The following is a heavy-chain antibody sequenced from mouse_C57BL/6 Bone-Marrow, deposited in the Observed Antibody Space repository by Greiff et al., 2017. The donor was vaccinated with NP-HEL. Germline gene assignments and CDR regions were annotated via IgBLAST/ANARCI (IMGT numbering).Heavy chain of an antibody. CDR3: TSYYDYEGFAY. CDR1: GFNIKDDY. Sequence: VQLQQSGAELVRPGASVKLSCTASGFNIKDDYMHWVKQRPEQGLEWIGWIDPENGDTESASKFQGKATITADTSSNTAYLQLSSLTSEDTAFYYCTSYYDYEGFAYWGQGTLVTVSA. D-gene: IGHD2-4*01. V-gene: IGHV14-4*01. J-gene: IGHJ3*01. CDR2: IDPENGDT.